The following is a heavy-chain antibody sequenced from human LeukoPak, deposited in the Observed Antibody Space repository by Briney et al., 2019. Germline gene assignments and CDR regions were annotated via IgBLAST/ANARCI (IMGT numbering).Heavy chain of an antibody. D-gene: IGHD7-27*01. Sequence: GGPLRLSCAASGFTFSDYSMNWVRQAPGKGLEWVSAISSSGGSTYYADSVKGRFTISRDNSKNTLYLQMNSLRAEDTAVYYCARDPGGNWGYWGQGTLVTVSS. V-gene: IGHV3-23*01. J-gene: IGHJ4*02. CDR3: ARDPGGNWGY. CDR2: ISSSGGST. CDR1: GFTFSDYS.